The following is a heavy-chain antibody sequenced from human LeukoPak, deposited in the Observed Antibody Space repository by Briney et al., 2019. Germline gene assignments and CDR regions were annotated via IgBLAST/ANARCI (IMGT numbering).Heavy chain of an antibody. CDR3: ARLYSSGFIGH. CDR1: GSTFSIYC. D-gene: IGHD3-22*01. J-gene: IGHJ4*02. V-gene: IGHV3-7*05. CDR2: IKGDGSEK. Sequence: GGSLRLSCAASGSTFSIYCMSWVRQAPGKGLEWVASIKGDGSEKYYLDSVKGRFTISRDSATNSLDLQMNSLRAEDTALYYCARLYSSGFIGHWGQGTLVTVSS.